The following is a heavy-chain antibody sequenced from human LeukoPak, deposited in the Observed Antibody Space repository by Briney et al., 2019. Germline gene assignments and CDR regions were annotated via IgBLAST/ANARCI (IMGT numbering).Heavy chain of an antibody. CDR1: GYTLTGYY. CDR3: ARGRAHYYGSGSYGNWFDP. J-gene: IGHJ5*02. Sequence: ASVKVSCKASGYTLTGYYMHWVRQATGQGLEWMGWMNPNSGNTGYAQKFQGRVTMTRNTSISTAYMELSSLRSEDTAVYYCARGRAHYYGSGSYGNWFDPWGQGTLVTVSS. V-gene: IGHV1-8*02. CDR2: MNPNSGNT. D-gene: IGHD3-10*01.